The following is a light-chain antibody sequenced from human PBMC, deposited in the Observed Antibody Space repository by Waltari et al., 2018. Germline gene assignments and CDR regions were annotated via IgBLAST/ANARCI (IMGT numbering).Light chain of an antibody. CDR3: MQATHWPYT. CDR1: QSLVFSDGNTY. V-gene: IGKV2-30*01. CDR2: KVS. J-gene: IGKJ2*01. Sequence: DAVMTQSPLSLPVTLGQPASISCRSSQSLVFSDGNTYLNWFQQRQGQSPRRLIYKVSNRDSGVPDRFSGSRSGTDFTLKISRVEAEDVGGVYYCMQATHWPYTFGQGTKLEIK.